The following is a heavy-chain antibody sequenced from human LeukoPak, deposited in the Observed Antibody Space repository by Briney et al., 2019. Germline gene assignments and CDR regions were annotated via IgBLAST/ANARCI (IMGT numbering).Heavy chain of an antibody. J-gene: IGHJ4*02. CDR1: GYTFTSYY. Sequence: ASVKVSCKASGYTFTSYYMHWVRQAPGQGLEWMGIINPSGGSTSYAQKSQGRVTMTRDTSTSTVYMELSSLRSEDTAVYYCARDQSGVITLYYFDYWGQGTLVTVSS. CDR2: INPSGGST. D-gene: IGHD3-22*01. CDR3: ARDQSGVITLYYFDY. V-gene: IGHV1-46*01.